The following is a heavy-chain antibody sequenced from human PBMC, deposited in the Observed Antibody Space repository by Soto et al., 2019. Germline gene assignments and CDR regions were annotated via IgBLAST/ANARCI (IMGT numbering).Heavy chain of an antibody. CDR3: ARXAHCSGGSCYSRIWFDP. CDR1: GYSFTIYW. D-gene: IGHD2-15*01. Sequence: PGESLKISCKGSGYSFTIYWISWVRQMPGKGLEWMGRIDPSDSYTNYSPSFQGHVTISADKSISTAYLQWSSLKASDTAMYYCARXAHCSGGSCYSRIWFDPWGQGTLVTVSS. CDR2: IDPSDSYT. J-gene: IGHJ5*02. V-gene: IGHV5-10-1*01.